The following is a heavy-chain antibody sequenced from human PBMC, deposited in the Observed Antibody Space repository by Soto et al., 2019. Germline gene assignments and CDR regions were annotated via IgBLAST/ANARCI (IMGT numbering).Heavy chain of an antibody. V-gene: IGHV3-7*01. J-gene: IGHJ4*02. CDR2: IKQDGSEK. Sequence: GGSLRLSCAASGFTFSNYWMSWVRQAPGKGLEWVANIKQDGSEKYYVDSVKGRFTISKDNAKNSLHLEMDSLRVEDTAVYYSARDDSHCPLGYWGQGALVTVSS. CDR1: GFTFSNYW. D-gene: IGHD2-15*01. CDR3: ARDDSHCPLGY.